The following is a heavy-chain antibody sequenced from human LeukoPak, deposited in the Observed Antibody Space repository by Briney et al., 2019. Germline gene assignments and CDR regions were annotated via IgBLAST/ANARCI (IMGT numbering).Heavy chain of an antibody. CDR3: AREKQKYSSGWYCLDY. J-gene: IGHJ4*02. Sequence: GGSLRLSCAASGFTFSTYGLHWVRQAPGKGVEWVALIWYDGSNKYYADSVKGRFTISRDNSKNTLYLQMNSLRAEDTAVYYCAREKQKYSSGWYCLDYWGQGTLVTVSS. V-gene: IGHV3-33*01. D-gene: IGHD6-19*01. CDR2: IWYDGSNK. CDR1: GFTFSTYG.